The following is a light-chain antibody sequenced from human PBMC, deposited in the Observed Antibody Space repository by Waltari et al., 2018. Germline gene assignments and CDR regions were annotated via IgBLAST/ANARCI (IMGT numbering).Light chain of an antibody. CDR3: QQYNNWPPLYT. CDR2: DTS. CDR1: QSIRTH. V-gene: IGKV3-15*01. Sequence: IVITHSPATLSMSPGARAHLSCRARQSIRTHLAWYPQRPGQAPRLLIYDTSARATGIPVKFSGSGSGTEFTRTISDLQPEDCAVYYCQQYNNWPPLYTLGQGTKLDIK. J-gene: IGKJ2*01.